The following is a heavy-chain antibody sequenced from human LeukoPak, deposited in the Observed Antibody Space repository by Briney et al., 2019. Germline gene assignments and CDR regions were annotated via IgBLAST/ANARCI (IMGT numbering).Heavy chain of an antibody. CDR3: ARSREVPPESYSSSPDAVPFDP. CDR2: ISAYNGNT. CDR1: GYTLTELF. Sequence: ASVKVSCKVSGYTLTELFMHWVRQAPGQGREWMGWISAYNGNTNYAQKLQGRVTLTTDTSTSTAYMELSSLRSDDTAVYYCARSREVPPESYSSSPDAVPFDPWGQGTLVTVSS. V-gene: IGHV1-18*01. D-gene: IGHD6-6*01. J-gene: IGHJ5*02.